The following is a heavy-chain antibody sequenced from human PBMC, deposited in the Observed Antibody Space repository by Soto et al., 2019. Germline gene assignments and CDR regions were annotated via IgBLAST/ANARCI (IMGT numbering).Heavy chain of an antibody. CDR1: GYTFTTYY. V-gene: IGHV1-46*01. J-gene: IGHJ6*02. D-gene: IGHD5-18*01. CDR3: ARRAYNYANMDV. CDR2: INPSGGST. Sequence: QVQLVQSGAEVKKPGASVKVSCETSGYTFTTYYMHGVRGAPGQGLEWMGMINPSGGSTSYAQKFQGRVTMTRDTSTRTIYMELSSLRRDDTAIYYCARRAYNYANMDVWGQGTTVTVSS.